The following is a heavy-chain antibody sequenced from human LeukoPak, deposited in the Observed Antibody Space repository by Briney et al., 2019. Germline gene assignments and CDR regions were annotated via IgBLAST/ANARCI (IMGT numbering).Heavy chain of an antibody. CDR1: GFTFSSYA. Sequence: GGSLRLSCAASGFTFSSYAMHWVRQAPGKGLEWVAVISYDGSNKYYADSVKGRFTISRDNSKNTLYLQMNSLRAEDTAVYYCARARYGGYSYYFDYWGQGTLVTVSS. D-gene: IGHD5-12*01. CDR3: ARARYGGYSYYFDY. V-gene: IGHV3-30-3*01. J-gene: IGHJ4*02. CDR2: ISYDGSNK.